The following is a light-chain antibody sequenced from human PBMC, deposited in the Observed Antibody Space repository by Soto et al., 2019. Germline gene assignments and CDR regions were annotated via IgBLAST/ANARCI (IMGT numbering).Light chain of an antibody. Sequence: DIQMTQPPSTLSPSVEAKVTIISRPSQGIRSGLAWYQQKPGKAPKLLIYKASSLESGVPSRFSGSGSGTEFTLTISSLQPDDFATYYCQQYNSYSWTFGQGTKVEIK. CDR2: KAS. CDR1: QGIRSG. V-gene: IGKV1-5*03. J-gene: IGKJ1*01. CDR3: QQYNSYSWT.